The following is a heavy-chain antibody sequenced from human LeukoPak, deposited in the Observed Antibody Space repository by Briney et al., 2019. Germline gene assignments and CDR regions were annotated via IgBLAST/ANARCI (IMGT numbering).Heavy chain of an antibody. CDR3: ARRGGSSSWYYFDY. CDR2: IYYSGST. Sequence: PSETLSLTCTVSGGSISSSSYYWGWLRQPPGKGLEWIGSIYYSGSTYYNPSLKSRVTISVDTSKNQFSLKLSSVTAADTAVYYCARRGGSSSWYYFDYWGQGTLVTVSS. CDR1: GGSISSSSYY. J-gene: IGHJ4*02. V-gene: IGHV4-39*01. D-gene: IGHD6-13*01.